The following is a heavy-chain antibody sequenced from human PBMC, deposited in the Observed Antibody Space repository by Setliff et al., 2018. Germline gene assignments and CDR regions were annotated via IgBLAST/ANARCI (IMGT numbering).Heavy chain of an antibody. CDR2: IYYSGST. D-gene: IGHD6-19*01. Sequence: SETLSLTCTVSGGSISSGGYYRSWIRQHPGKGLEWIGYIYYSGSTYYNPSLKSRVTISVDTSKNQFSLKLSSVTAADTAVYYCWRVSQYSSGWYYYYYGMDVWGQGTTVTVSS. J-gene: IGHJ6*02. CDR3: WRVSQYSSGWYYYYYGMDV. CDR1: GGSISSGGYY. V-gene: IGHV4-31*03.